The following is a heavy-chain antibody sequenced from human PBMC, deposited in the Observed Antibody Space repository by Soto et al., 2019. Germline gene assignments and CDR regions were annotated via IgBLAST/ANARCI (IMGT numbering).Heavy chain of an antibody. J-gene: IGHJ6*02. CDR3: ARDHQGRDYYYYGMYV. Sequence: QVQLVQSGAEVKKPGSSVKVSCKASGGTFSSYAISWVRQAPGQGLEWMGGIIPIFGKANYAQKVQGRVTIPADDSTSTAYMELSSLRSEDTAVYYCARDHQGRDYYYYGMYVWGQGTTVTVSS. CDR1: GGTFSSYA. CDR2: IIPIFGKA. V-gene: IGHV1-69*12.